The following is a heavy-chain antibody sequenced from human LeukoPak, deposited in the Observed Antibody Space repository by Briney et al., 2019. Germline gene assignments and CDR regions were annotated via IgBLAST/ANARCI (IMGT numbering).Heavy chain of an antibody. V-gene: IGHV3-15*01. CDR2: IKSKTDGGTT. D-gene: IGHD2-21*02. CDR1: GFTFSNAW. Sequence: GGSLRLSCAASGFTFSNAWMSWVRQAPGKGLEWVGRIKSKTDGGTTDYAAPVKGRFTISRDDSKNTLYLRMNSLKTEDTAVYYCTTGSVVVTLEYYYYYYMDVWGKGTTVTVSS. J-gene: IGHJ6*03. CDR3: TTGSVVVTLEYYYYYYMDV.